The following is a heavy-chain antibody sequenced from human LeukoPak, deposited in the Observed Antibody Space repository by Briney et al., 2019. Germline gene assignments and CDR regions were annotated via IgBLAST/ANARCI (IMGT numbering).Heavy chain of an antibody. J-gene: IGHJ6*03. Sequence: SETLSLTCTVSGGSINSYYWSRIRQPPGKGLEWIGYIYYSGSTNYNPSLKSRVTISVDTSKNQFSLKLSSVTAADTAVYYCARGGYSYGYLYYYYYMDVWGKGTTVTVSS. CDR1: GGSINSYY. CDR3: ARGGYSYGYLYYYYYMDV. CDR2: IYYSGST. V-gene: IGHV4-59*01. D-gene: IGHD5-18*01.